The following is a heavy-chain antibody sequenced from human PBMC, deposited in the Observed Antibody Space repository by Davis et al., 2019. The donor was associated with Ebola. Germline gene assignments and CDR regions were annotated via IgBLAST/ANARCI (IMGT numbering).Heavy chain of an antibody. V-gene: IGHV4-34*01. CDR1: GGSFSGYY. Sequence: SETLSLTCAVYGGSFSGYYWSWIRQPPGKGLEWIGEINHSGSTNYNPSLKSRVTISVDTSKNQFSLKLSSVTAADTAVYYCARDPGIAVAGNLRRGMDVWGQGTTVTVSS. CDR3: ARDPGIAVAGNLRRGMDV. D-gene: IGHD6-19*01. CDR2: INHSGST. J-gene: IGHJ6*02.